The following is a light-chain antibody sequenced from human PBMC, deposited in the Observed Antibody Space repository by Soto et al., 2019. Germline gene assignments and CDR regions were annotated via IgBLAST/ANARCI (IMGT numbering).Light chain of an antibody. J-gene: IGKJ1*01. CDR2: ATS. CDR1: QIGRGSF. Sequence: EAVLTQSPGTLSLSLGERATLSCRASQIGRGSFIAWYQQKPGQAPRLLIYATSTRVTGIPDRFSGSGSGTDFTLTVSRLEPEDFAVYYCQQYGGSQGFGHGTKVEI. V-gene: IGKV3-20*01. CDR3: QQYGGSQG.